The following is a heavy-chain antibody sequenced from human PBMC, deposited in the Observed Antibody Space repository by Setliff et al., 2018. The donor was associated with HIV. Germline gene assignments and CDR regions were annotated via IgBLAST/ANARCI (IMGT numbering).Heavy chain of an antibody. J-gene: IGHJ4*02. CDR2: IRTKINNYAT. D-gene: IGHD2-2*01. V-gene: IGHV3-73*01. Sequence: GGSLRLSCAASGFTFSGSAIHWVRQASGRGLEWIGRIRTKINNYATTYTASVKDRFIISRDDSKNTAFLQMNSLRSEDTAVYYCAKEDQRVTSVDYWGQGTPVTVSS. CDR1: GFTFSGSA. CDR3: AKEDQRVTSVDY.